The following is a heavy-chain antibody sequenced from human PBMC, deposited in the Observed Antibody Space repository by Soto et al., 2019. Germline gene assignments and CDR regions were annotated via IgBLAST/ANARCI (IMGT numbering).Heavy chain of an antibody. CDR2: SNAGNGNT. D-gene: IGHD2-2*01. J-gene: IGHJ1*01. CDR1: GYTFTSYA. Sequence: QVQLVQSGAEVNKPGASLKVSCKASGYTFTSYAMHWVRQAPGQRLEWMGWSNAGNGNTKYSQKFQGRVTITRDTSASTAYMELSSLRSEDTAVYYCSRDSAYHGPGVQGTLVTVSS. V-gene: IGHV1-3*01. CDR3: SRDSAYHGP.